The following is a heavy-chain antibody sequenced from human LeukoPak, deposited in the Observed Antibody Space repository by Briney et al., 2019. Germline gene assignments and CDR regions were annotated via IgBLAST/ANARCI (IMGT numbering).Heavy chain of an antibody. CDR3: TREDHSNYNY. CDR1: GFPFSSYW. J-gene: IGHJ4*02. Sequence: GGSLRLSCTASGFPFSSYWMAWVRQAPGKGLEWVASIKQDGGETFYVDSVKGRFTISRDNAKNSLYLQMNSLRAEDTAVYYCTREDHSNYNYWGQGTLVTVSS. D-gene: IGHD4-11*01. CDR2: IKQDGGET. V-gene: IGHV3-7*01.